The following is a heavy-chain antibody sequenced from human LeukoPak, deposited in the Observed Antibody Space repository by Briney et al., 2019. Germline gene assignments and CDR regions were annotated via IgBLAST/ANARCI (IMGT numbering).Heavy chain of an antibody. CDR2: DSGYNGYT. CDR3: ARDKAVTTELTQYFHH. V-gene: IGHV1-18*01. D-gene: IGHD4-11*01. J-gene: IGHJ1*01. CDR1: GYTFTNYG. Sequence: ASVKVSCKASGYTFTNYGVSWVRQAPGQGLEWMGWDSGYNGYTNYAQKFQFRVTMTTDTSTSTAYMELRSLTSDDTAVYYCARDKAVTTELTQYFHHWGQGTLVTVSS.